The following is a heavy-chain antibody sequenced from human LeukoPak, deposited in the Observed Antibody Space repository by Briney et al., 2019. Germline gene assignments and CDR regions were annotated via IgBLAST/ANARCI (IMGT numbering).Heavy chain of an antibody. J-gene: IGHJ4*02. CDR3: AREIGGRAIAAGRHADY. CDR2: INPNSGGT. D-gene: IGHD6-13*01. V-gene: IGHV1-2*02. Sequence: ASVKVSCKASGYTFTGYYMRWVRQAPGQGLEWMGWINPNSGGTNYAQKFQGRVTMTRDTSISTAYMELSRLRSDDTAVYYCAREIGGRAIAAGRHADYWGQGTLVTVSS. CDR1: GYTFTGYY.